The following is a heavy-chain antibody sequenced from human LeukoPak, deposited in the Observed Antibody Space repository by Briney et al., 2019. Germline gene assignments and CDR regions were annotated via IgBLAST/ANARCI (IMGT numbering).Heavy chain of an antibody. V-gene: IGHV4-34*01. CDR2: INHSGST. CDR3: ARETAPDSSGYSLDY. Sequence: SETLSLTCAVYGGSFSGYYWCWIRQPPRKGLEWIGEINHSGSTNYNPSLKSRVTISVDTSKNQFSLKLSSVTAADTAVYYCARETAPDSSGYSLDYWGQGTLVTVSS. D-gene: IGHD3-22*01. CDR1: GGSFSGYY. J-gene: IGHJ4*02.